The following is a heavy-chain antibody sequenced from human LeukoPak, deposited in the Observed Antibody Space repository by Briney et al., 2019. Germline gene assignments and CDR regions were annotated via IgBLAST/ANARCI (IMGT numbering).Heavy chain of an antibody. CDR2: IRYDGSNK. D-gene: IGHD5-12*01. CDR3: ARGALVATSDGAFDI. CDR1: GFTFSSYG. V-gene: IGHV3-30*02. J-gene: IGHJ3*02. Sequence: PGGSLRLSCAASGFTFSSYGMHWVRQAPGKGLEWVAFIRYDGSNKYYADSVKGRFTISRDNSKNTLYLQMNSLRAEDTAVYYCARGALVATSDGAFDIWGQGTMVTVSS.